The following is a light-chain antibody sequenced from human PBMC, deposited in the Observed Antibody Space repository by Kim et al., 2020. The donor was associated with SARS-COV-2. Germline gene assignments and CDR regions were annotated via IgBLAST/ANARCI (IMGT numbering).Light chain of an antibody. V-gene: IGKV1-39*01. CDR3: QQSHIART. CDR2: DAS. J-gene: IGKJ1*01. CDR1: QSIITY. Sequence: SASVGDRVTITCRASQSIITYLNWYQQKPGKAPKVLIYDASSLQSGVPSRFSGSGSGTDFTLTINGLQPEDFATYYCQQSHIARTFGQGTKVDIK.